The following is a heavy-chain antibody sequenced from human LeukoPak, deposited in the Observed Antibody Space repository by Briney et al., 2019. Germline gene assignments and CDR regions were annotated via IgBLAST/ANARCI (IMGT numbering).Heavy chain of an antibody. CDR1: GGSISSGDYY. CDR2: IYYSGST. CDR3: PRERVSLYFDL. V-gene: IGHV4-30-4*01. D-gene: IGHD2-8*01. Sequence: TSQTLSLTCTVSGGSISSGDYYWSWIRQAPGKGLEWSGYIYYSGSTYYNPALKSRVTISVDTSKNQFSLKLNSVTAADTAVYYCPRERVSLYFDLWGRGTLVTVSS. J-gene: IGHJ2*01.